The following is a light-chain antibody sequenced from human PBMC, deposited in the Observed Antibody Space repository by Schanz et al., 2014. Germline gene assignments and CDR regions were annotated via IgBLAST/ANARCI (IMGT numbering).Light chain of an antibody. Sequence: VLTQSPGTLSLSPGERATLSCRASQSVPSNYLAWYQQKPGQAPRLLIYGASTRATGIPDRFGGGGSGTDFTLTISRLEPEDFAVYYCQQYGSSPLTFGPGTKVDIK. V-gene: IGKV3-20*01. CDR3: QQYGSSPLT. J-gene: IGKJ3*01. CDR1: QSVPSNY. CDR2: GAS.